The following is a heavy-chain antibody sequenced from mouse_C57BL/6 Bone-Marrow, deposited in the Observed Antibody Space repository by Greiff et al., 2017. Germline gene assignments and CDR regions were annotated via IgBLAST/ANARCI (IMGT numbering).Heavy chain of an antibody. D-gene: IGHD5-5*01. CDR1: GFTFSDYG. V-gene: IGHV5-17*01. CDR2: ISSGSSTI. Sequence: EVLLVESGGGLVKPGGSLKLSCAASGFTFSDYGMHWVRQAPEKGLEWVAYISSGSSTIYYADTVKGRFTLSRDNAKNTLFLQMTSLRSEDTATYYCARQDYPYAMDYWGQGTTVTVSS. J-gene: IGHJ4*01. CDR3: ARQDYPYAMDY.